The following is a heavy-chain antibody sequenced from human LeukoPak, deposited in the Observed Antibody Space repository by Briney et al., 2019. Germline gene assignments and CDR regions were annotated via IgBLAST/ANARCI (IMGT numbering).Heavy chain of an antibody. CDR1: GGSISSGSYY. CDR3: ARDGGYSYGYVDFDY. Sequence: SETLSLSCTVSGGSISSGSYYWSWIRQPAGKGLEWIGRIYTSGSTNYNPSLKSRVTISVDTSKNQFSLKLSSVTAADTAVYYCARDGGYSYGYVDFDYWGQGTLVTVSS. V-gene: IGHV4-61*02. CDR2: IYTSGST. D-gene: IGHD5-18*01. J-gene: IGHJ4*02.